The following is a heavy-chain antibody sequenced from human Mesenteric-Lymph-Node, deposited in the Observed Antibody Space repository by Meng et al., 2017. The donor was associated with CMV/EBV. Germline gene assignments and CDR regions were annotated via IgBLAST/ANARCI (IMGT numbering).Heavy chain of an antibody. CDR2: ISAYNGNT. J-gene: IGHJ6*02. V-gene: IGHV1-18*01. Sequence: ASVKVSCKASGGAFRSYAISWVRQTPGQGLEWMGWISAYNGNTNYAQKLQGRVTMTTDTSTSTAYMELRSLRSDDTAVYYCARTITMEGMDVWGQGTTVTVSS. CDR3: ARTITMEGMDV. CDR1: GGAFRSYA. D-gene: IGHD3-10*01.